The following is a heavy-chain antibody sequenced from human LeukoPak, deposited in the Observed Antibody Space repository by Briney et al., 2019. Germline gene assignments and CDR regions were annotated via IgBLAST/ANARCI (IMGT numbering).Heavy chain of an antibody. Sequence: ASVKVSCKASGYTFTGYYMHWVRQAAGQGLEWMGWINPNSGGTNYAQKFQGRVTMTRDTSISTAYMELSRLRSDDTAVYYCAREGIAVAGNLDPWGQGTLVTVSS. J-gene: IGHJ5*02. CDR1: GYTFTGYY. D-gene: IGHD6-19*01. V-gene: IGHV1-2*02. CDR2: INPNSGGT. CDR3: AREGIAVAGNLDP.